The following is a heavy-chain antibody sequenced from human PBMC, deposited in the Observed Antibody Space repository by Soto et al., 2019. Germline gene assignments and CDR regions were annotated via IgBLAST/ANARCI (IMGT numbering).Heavy chain of an antibody. CDR1: GGSISSYY. CDR3: ASWYNWNGGHAFDI. Sequence: KASETLSLTCTVSGGSISSYYWSWIRQPAGKGLEWIGRIYTSGSTNYNTSLKSRVTMSVDTSKNQFSLKLSSVTAADTAVYYCASWYNWNGGHAFDIWGQGTMVTVSS. CDR2: IYTSGST. J-gene: IGHJ3*02. V-gene: IGHV4-4*07. D-gene: IGHD1-20*01.